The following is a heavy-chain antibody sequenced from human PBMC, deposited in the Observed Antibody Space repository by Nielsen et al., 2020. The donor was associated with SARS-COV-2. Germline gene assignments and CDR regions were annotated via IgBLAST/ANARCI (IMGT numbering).Heavy chain of an antibody. J-gene: IGHJ3*01. CDR2: IIGSGGRT. CDR3: ARDWSRAFDV. CDR1: GFTFSTYA. Sequence: GGSLRLSCAASGFTFSTYAMSWVRQAPGKGLEWVSGIIGSGGRTHYVDSVEGRFTISRDNAKNSMSLQMNSLRVEDTAVYYCARDWSRAFDVWSQGTMVTVSS. V-gene: IGHV3-23*01.